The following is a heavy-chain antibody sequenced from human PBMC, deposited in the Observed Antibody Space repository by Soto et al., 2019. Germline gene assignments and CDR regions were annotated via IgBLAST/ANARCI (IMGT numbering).Heavy chain of an antibody. Sequence: EVQLVESGGGLVQPGGSLRLSCAASGFTFSSYSMNWVRQAPGKGLEWVSYISSSSSTIYYADSVKGRFTISRDNAKNSLYLQTNSLRCEDTAVYYSARDLNYGLFDYWGQGTLVTVSS. CDR1: GFTFSSYS. V-gene: IGHV3-48*01. J-gene: IGHJ4*02. D-gene: IGHD4-17*01. CDR3: ARDLNYGLFDY. CDR2: ISSSSSTI.